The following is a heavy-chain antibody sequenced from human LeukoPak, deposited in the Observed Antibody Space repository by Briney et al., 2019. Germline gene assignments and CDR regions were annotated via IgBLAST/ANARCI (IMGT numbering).Heavy chain of an antibody. CDR3: ARLRARTYSLDY. Sequence: SETLSLTCTVSGGSISSYYWSWIRQPPGKGLEWIGYIYYSGSTNYNPSLRSRVTISVDTSKNQFSLKLSSVTAADTAVYYCARLRARTYSLDYWGQGTLVTVSS. CDR1: GGSISSYY. V-gene: IGHV4-59*01. J-gene: IGHJ4*02. D-gene: IGHD2-21*01. CDR2: IYYSGST.